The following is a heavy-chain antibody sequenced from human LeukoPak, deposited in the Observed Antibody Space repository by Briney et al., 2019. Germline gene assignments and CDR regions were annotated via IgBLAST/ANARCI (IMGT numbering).Heavy chain of an antibody. CDR3: ARDSDGSGWLGY. CDR1: GFTFSSYT. Sequence: GGSLRLSCAASGFTFSSYTMHWVRQAPGKGLEWVAVISYDGSDKYYADSVKGRFTISRDNSKNTLYLQMNSLRVEDTAVYYCARDSDGSGWLGYWGQGTLVTVSS. J-gene: IGHJ4*02. V-gene: IGHV3-30*04. CDR2: ISYDGSDK. D-gene: IGHD6-19*01.